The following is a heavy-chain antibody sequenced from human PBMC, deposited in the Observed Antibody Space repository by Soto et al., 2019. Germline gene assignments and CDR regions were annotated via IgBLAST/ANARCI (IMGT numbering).Heavy chain of an antibody. J-gene: IGHJ6*02. D-gene: IGHD2-15*01. CDR1: GDSVSSNSSA. CDR2: TDYRSKWYN. CDR3: ARDTVVAGDYYGMDV. V-gene: IGHV6-1*01. Sequence: PSQTLSLPCVVSGDSVSSNSSAWNCMRQSPSRGLEWLGRTDYRSKWYNDYAVSVKSRITINPDTSKNQFSLQPNSVTPEDTAVYYCARDTVVAGDYYGMDVWGQGTTVTVSS.